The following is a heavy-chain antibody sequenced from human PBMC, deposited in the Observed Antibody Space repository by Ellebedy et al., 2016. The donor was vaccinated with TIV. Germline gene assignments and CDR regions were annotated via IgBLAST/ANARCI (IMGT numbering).Heavy chain of an antibody. V-gene: IGHV6-1*01. CDR1: GDSVSSNSAA. CDR2: TYYRSKWYN. Sequence: MPSETLSLTCAISGDSVSSNSAAWNWIRQSPSRGLEWLGRTYYRSKWYNDYAVSVKSRITINPDTSKNQFSLQLNSVTPEDTAVYYCARESAYYYGSGSYEVDYWGQGTLVTVSS. CDR3: ARESAYYYGSGSYEVDY. J-gene: IGHJ4*02. D-gene: IGHD3-10*01.